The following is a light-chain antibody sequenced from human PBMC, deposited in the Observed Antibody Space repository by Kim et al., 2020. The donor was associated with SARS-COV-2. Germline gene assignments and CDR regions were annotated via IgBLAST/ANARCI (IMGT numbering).Light chain of an antibody. J-gene: IGKJ2*01. CDR2: GAS. CDR3: QQYNNWPYT. Sequence: EIVMTQSPATLSVSPGERVTLSCGASQSVSSYLAWYQQRPGQVPSLLNYGASTRATGIPARFSGSGSGTEFTLTISSLQSEDFAVYYCQQYNNWPYTFGQGTKLEI. V-gene: IGKV3-15*01. CDR1: QSVSSY.